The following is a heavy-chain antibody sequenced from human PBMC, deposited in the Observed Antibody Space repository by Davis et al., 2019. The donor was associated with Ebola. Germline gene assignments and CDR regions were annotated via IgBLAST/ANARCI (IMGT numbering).Heavy chain of an antibody. Sequence: SLKISCEGSGFTFKDHAIHWVRQAPGEGLEWVSGISWNSDSLGYADSVKGRFAISRDNSNNTLYLQVGSVRAEDMAVYYCARAPRENYYDLYFDLWGRGTRVTVSS. V-gene: IGHV3-9*03. CDR3: ARAPRENYYDLYFDL. D-gene: IGHD3-22*01. CDR2: ISWNSDSL. CDR1: GFTFKDHA. J-gene: IGHJ2*01.